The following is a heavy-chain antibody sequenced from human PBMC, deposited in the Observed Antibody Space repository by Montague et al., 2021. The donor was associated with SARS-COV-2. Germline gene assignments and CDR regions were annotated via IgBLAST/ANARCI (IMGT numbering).Heavy chain of an antibody. CDR3: ARVGRQQLVRLSGMDV. CDR1: GGSISSSSSY. CDR2: IYYSGST. J-gene: IGHJ6*02. V-gene: IGHV4-39*07. D-gene: IGHD6-13*01. Sequence: SETLSLTCTLSGGSISSSSSYWGWIRQPPGKGLEWIGSIYYSGSTYYXPSLKSRVTISVDTSKNQFSLKLSSVTAADTAVYYCARVGRQQLVRLSGMDVWGQGTTVTVSS.